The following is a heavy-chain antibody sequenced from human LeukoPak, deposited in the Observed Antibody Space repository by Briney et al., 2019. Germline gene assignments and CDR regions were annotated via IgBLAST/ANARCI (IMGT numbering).Heavy chain of an antibody. D-gene: IGHD2-2*01. J-gene: IGHJ4*02. CDR2: ISYDGSNK. Sequence: GRSLRLSCAASGFTFSSYAMHWVRQAPGKGLEWVAVISYDGSNKYYADSVKGRFTISRDNSKNTLYLQMNSLRAEDTALYYCAKDIYCSSTSCPPPSFDYWGQGTLVTVSS. V-gene: IGHV3-30-3*01. CDR3: AKDIYCSSTSCPPPSFDY. CDR1: GFTFSSYA.